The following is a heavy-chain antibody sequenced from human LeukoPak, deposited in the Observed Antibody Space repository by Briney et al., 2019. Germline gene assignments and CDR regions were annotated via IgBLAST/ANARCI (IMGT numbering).Heavy chain of an antibody. V-gene: IGHV3-30-3*01. CDR3: ARDLAPASDYQPRTFDY. CDR1: GFTFSNYV. Sequence: GGSLRLSCAASGFTFSNYVMHWVRQAPGKGLEWVAVISYDGNSKFYADSVKGRFTISRDISKNTLYLQMNSLRPEDTAMYYCARDLAPASDYQPRTFDYRGQGTLVTVSS. CDR2: ISYDGNSK. J-gene: IGHJ4*02. D-gene: IGHD4-17*01.